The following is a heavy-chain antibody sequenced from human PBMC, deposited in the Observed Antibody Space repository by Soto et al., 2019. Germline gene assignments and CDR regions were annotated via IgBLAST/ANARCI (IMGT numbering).Heavy chain of an antibody. J-gene: IGHJ4*02. D-gene: IGHD2-8*01. CDR2: INDIGTNT. CDR3: VSWVSAHLDK. Sequence: QPGGSLRLSCAASGFTFDYHGMTWVRQAPGKGLEWAATINDIGTNTHYADSVKGRFTISRDNSKNTLRLQMDSLRAEDTATYYCVSWVSAHLDKWGQGTLVTVSS. CDR1: GFTFDYHG. V-gene: IGHV3-23*01.